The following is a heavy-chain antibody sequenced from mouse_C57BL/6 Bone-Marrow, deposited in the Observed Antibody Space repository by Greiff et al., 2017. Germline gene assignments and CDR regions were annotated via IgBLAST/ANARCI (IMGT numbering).Heavy chain of an antibody. CDR3: APSIYYYSTGFAY. D-gene: IGHD1-1*01. Sequence: QVQLKQPGAELVKPGASVKVSCKASGYTFTSYWMHWVKQRPGQGLEWIGRIHPSDSDTNYTQKFKGKATLTVDKSSSTAYMQLSSLTSEDSAVYYCAPSIYYYSTGFAYWGQGTLVTVSA. CDR2: IHPSDSDT. J-gene: IGHJ3*01. V-gene: IGHV1-74*01. CDR1: GYTFTSYW.